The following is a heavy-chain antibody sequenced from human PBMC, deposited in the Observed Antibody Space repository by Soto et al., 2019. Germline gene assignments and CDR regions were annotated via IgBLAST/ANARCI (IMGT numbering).Heavy chain of an antibody. CDR3: AKDRLTSGYAAFDI. CDR1: GFTFSDYA. D-gene: IGHD2-2*01. V-gene: IGHV3-23*01. Sequence: VQLLESGGGLVQPGGSLRLSCAVSGFTFSDYAMSWVRQAPGKGLVWVSGISDSGGYTYYADSVRGRFTISRDTSKSTLYLQMNSLRADDTALYYCAKDRLTSGYAAFDIWGQGTMVTVSS. J-gene: IGHJ3*02. CDR2: ISDSGGYT.